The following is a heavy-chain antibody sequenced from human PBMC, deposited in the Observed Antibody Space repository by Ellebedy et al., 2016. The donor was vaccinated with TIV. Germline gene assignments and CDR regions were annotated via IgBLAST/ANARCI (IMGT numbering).Heavy chain of an antibody. V-gene: IGHV1-18*01. CDR3: VTRLHNGVTY. Sequence: AASVKVSCKGSGGTFSNTFSNTGISRVRQAPGQGLEWMGWIRAYNPNRKYAQKLQGRVTMTTDTSTSTAYMELRSLRYDDTAVYYCVTRLHNGVTYWGQGTRVTVSS. D-gene: IGHD2-21*02. CDR2: IRAYNPNR. CDR1: GGTFSNTFSNTG. J-gene: IGHJ4*02.